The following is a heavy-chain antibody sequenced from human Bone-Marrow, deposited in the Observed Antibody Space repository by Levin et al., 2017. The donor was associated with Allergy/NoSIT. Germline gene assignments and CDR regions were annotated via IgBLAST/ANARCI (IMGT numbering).Heavy chain of an antibody. J-gene: IGHJ6*02. CDR2: ISWNSFSI. D-gene: IGHD6-25*01. Sequence: PGGSLRLSCAASGFTFDDYAMHWVRQAPGKGLEWVSGISWNSFSIGYADSVKGRFTISRDNAKNSLYLQMNSLRAEDTALYYCAKDVRSVEDAMDVWGQGTTVTVSS. CDR3: AKDVRSVEDAMDV. CDR1: GFTFDDYA. V-gene: IGHV3-9*01.